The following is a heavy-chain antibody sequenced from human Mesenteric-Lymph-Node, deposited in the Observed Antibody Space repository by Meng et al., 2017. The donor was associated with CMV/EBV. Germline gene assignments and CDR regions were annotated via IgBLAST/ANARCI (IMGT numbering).Heavy chain of an antibody. CDR2: INSDGSST. J-gene: IGHJ4*02. Sequence: GGSLRLSCAASGFTFSSYWMHWVRQAPGKGLVWVSRINSDGSSTSYADSVKGRFTISRDNAKNTLYLQMNSLRAEDTAVYYCARRGQRGEQGDYWGQGMLVTVSS. V-gene: IGHV3-74*01. CDR1: GFTFSSYW. CDR3: ARRGQRGEQGDY. D-gene: IGHD3-16*01.